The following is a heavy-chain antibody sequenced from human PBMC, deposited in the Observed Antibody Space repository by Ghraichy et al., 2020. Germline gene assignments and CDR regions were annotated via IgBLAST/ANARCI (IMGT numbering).Heavy chain of an antibody. V-gene: IGHV3-53*01. CDR3: ATDQGLGAFDV. Sequence: GGSLILSCAASGFTVSLNYMNWVRQAPGKGLEWVSVIYSGGGTAYADSVKGRFTISRDSYKNTLYLQLNRLRFEDTAVYYCATDQGLGAFDVWGQGTMVTVSS. J-gene: IGHJ3*01. D-gene: IGHD5/OR15-5a*01. CDR1: GFTVSLNY. CDR2: IYSGGGT.